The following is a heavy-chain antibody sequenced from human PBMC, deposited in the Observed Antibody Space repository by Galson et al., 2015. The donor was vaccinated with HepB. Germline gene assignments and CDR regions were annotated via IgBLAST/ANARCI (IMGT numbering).Heavy chain of an antibody. CDR1: GFTFSSYA. CDR2: MIGSGGRT. CDR3: AKDVGDYYDNSDYYHDATSDY. D-gene: IGHD3-22*01. J-gene: IGHJ4*02. V-gene: IGHV3-23*01. Sequence: SLRLSCAASGFTFSSYAMRWVRQAPGKGLEWVSDMIGSGGRTYYADSVKGRFTISRDNSKNTLYLQMNSLRAEDTAVYYCAKDVGDYYDNSDYYHDATSDYWGQGTLVTVSS.